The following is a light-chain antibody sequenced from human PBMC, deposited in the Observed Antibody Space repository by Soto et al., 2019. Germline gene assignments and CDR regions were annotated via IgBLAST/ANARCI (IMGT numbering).Light chain of an antibody. CDR1: QSLLHSDGKTY. Sequence: DIVMTQTPLSLSVTPGQPASISCKSSQSLLHSDGKTYLYWYLQKPGQHPQLLIYGISNRFSGVPDRFSGSGSGTDFTLKISRVEAEDVGVYYCMQSIQLPLTFGGGTKVEIK. CDR2: GIS. J-gene: IGKJ4*01. CDR3: MQSIQLPLT. V-gene: IGKV2D-29*01.